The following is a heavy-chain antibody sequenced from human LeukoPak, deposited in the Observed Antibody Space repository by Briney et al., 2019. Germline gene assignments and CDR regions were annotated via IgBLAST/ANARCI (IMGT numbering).Heavy chain of an antibody. CDR2: THYRSKWYN. V-gene: IGHV6-1*01. CDR3: AKDRLRPVLTGSGTFDI. J-gene: IGHJ3*02. CDR1: GDSVSSNSAA. Sequence: SQTLSLTCAISGDSVSSNSAAWNWIRQSPSRGLEWLGRTHYRSKWYNDYAVSVKSRITINPDTSKNQFSLQLNSVTPEDTALYYCAKDRLRPVLTGSGTFDIWGQGTMVTVSS. D-gene: IGHD3-9*01.